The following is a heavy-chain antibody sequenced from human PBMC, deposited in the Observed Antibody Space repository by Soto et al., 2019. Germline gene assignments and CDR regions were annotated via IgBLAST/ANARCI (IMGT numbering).Heavy chain of an antibody. CDR3: AKDRIPVAGYYYFDS. CDR1: GFAFNTYG. D-gene: IGHD6-19*01. J-gene: IGHJ4*02. V-gene: IGHV3-33*03. Sequence: GGSLRLSCVASGFAFNTYGMHWVRQAPGRGLEWVALISYDASSTFYADSVRGRFTISRDNSKNTLYLQMTSLSREDTALYYCAKDRIPVAGYYYFDSWGQGALVTVSS. CDR2: ISYDASST.